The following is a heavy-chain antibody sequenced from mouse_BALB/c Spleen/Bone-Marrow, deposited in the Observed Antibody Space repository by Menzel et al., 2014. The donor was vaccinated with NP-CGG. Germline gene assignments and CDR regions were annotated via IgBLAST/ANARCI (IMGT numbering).Heavy chain of an antibody. CDR2: INPSNGRT. V-gene: IGHV1S81*02. Sequence: VQLQQSGAELVKPGASVKLCCKASGYTFTSYWMHWVKQRPGQGLEWIGEINPSNGRTNYNEKFKSKATLTVDKSSSTAYMQLSSLTSEDSAVYYCARCYYGNYFDYWGQGTTLTVSS. CDR1: GYTFTSYW. D-gene: IGHD2-1*01. J-gene: IGHJ2*01. CDR3: ARCYYGNYFDY.